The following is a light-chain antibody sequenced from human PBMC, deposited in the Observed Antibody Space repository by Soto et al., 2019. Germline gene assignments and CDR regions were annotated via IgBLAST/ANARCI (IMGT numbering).Light chain of an antibody. Sequence: QSVLTQPPSASATPGQRVTISCSGSSSNIGSNYVYWYQQLPGTAPKLLIYRNNQRPSGVPDRFSGSKSDTSASLAISGLRSEDKADYYCAAWDDSLSTWVFGGGTKLTVL. CDR2: RNN. V-gene: IGLV1-47*01. J-gene: IGLJ3*02. CDR1: SSNIGSNY. CDR3: AAWDDSLSTWV.